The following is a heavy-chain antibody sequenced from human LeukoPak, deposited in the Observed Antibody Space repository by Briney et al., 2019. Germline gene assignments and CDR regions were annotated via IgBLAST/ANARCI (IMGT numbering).Heavy chain of an antibody. CDR2: IRSSSSII. CDR3: AGTGVTMIVVVITGDAFDI. CDR1: GLSFSGYS. Sequence: GGSLRLSCVASGLSFSGYSMNWVRRAPGKGLEWVSYIRSSSSIIYYADSVEGRFTVSRDNAKNSLYLQMDSLRAEDTAVYYCAGTGVTMIVVVITGDAFDIWGQGTMVTVSS. J-gene: IGHJ3*02. D-gene: IGHD3-22*01. V-gene: IGHV3-48*04.